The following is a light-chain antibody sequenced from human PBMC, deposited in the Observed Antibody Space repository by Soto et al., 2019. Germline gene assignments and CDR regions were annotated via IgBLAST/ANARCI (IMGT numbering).Light chain of an antibody. Sequence: SVLTQPASLSGSPGQSVTLSRTGASSDVGGNNYVSWYQQYPGKAPKLMVCDVSNRPSGVSNRFSGSKSGNTASLTISGLQAEDEADYYCSSFTGTSYVFGTGTKVTVL. CDR1: SSDVGGNNY. V-gene: IGLV2-14*01. CDR3: SSFTGTSYV. CDR2: DVS. J-gene: IGLJ1*01.